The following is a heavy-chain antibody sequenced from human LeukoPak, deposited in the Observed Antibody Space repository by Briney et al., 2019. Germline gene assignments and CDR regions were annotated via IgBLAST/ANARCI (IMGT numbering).Heavy chain of an antibody. J-gene: IGHJ4*02. CDR1: GFTFDDYA. V-gene: IGHV3-9*01. CDR3: AKDPDKYQQFPHGVY. D-gene: IGHD2-2*01. Sequence: GGSLRLSCAASGFTFDDYAMHWVRQAPGKGLEWVSGISWNSGSIGYADSVKGRFTISRDNAKNSLYLQMNSLRAEDTAVYYCAKDPDKYQQFPHGVYWGQGTLVTVSS. CDR2: ISWNSGSI.